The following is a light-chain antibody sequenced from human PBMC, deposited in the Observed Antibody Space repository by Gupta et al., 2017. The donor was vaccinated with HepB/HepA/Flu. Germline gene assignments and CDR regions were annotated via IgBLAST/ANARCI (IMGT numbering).Light chain of an antibody. CDR1: GGSFASTY. CDR3: QSYDSSMWM. J-gene: IGLJ3*02. V-gene: IGLV6-57*02. Sequence: NFMLTQPPSVSQSPGQTVTISCTGSGGSFASTYVQWYQQRPGSAPTTIIYDDDKRPSGVPDRFSGSIDSSSNSASLTISGLKSEDEADYYCQSYDSSMWMFGGGTKLTVL. CDR2: DDD.